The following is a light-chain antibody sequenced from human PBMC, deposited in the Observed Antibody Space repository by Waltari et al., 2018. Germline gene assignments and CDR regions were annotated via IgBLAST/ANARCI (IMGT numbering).Light chain of an antibody. Sequence: QSALTQPASVSGSPGQSITISCTGTSRYLGCYNIVPCYQQHPGKAPKVIIYEGSKRPSGVSYRFSGSKSGNTASLTISGLQAEDEADYYCCSFASGSTWVFGGGTKLTVL. CDR3: CSFASGSTWV. CDR2: EGS. V-gene: IGLV2-23*01. J-gene: IGLJ3*02. CDR1: SRYLGCYNI.